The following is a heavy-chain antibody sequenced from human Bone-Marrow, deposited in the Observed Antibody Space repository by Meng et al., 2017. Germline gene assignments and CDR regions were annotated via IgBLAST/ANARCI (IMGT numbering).Heavy chain of an antibody. D-gene: IGHD3-22*01. CDR1: GYTFTSYY. CDR2: INPSGGST. V-gene: IGHV1-46*01. J-gene: IGHJ5*02. Sequence: ASVKVSCKASGYTFTSYYMHWVRQAPGQGLEWMGIINPSGGSTSYAQKFQGRVTMTRDTSIRTAYMELSRLRSDDTAVYYCARDGQFDSSGYAGDSWGQGTLVTVSS. CDR3: ARDGQFDSSGYAGDS.